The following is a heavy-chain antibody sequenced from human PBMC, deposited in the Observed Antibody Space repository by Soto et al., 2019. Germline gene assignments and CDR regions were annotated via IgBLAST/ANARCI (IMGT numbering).Heavy chain of an antibody. Sequence: GGSLRLSCAVSGFTVSSEYMSWVRQAPGKGLEWVAVMYREGNTYYADPVKGRFTISRDVSKDTVYLQMNSLRVEDMAVYYCARSYKWTGLFDYWGQGTLVTVSS. CDR2: MYREGNT. CDR1: GFTVSSEY. J-gene: IGHJ4*02. V-gene: IGHV3-53*01. D-gene: IGHD1-20*01. CDR3: ARSYKWTGLFDY.